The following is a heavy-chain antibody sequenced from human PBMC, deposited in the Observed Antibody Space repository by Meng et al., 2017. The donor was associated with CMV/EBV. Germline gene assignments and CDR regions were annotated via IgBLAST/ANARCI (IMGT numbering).Heavy chain of an antibody. CDR3: ARLRGRYWFDP. V-gene: IGHV4-39*01. Sequence: SETLSLTCTVSGGSISSSSYYWGWIRQPPGKGLEWIGGIYYSGSTYYNPSLKSRVTISVDTSKNQFSLKLSSVTAADTAVYYCARLRGRYWFDPWGQGTLVTVSS. D-gene: IGHD3-10*01. CDR2: IYYSGST. CDR1: GGSISSSSYY. J-gene: IGHJ5*02.